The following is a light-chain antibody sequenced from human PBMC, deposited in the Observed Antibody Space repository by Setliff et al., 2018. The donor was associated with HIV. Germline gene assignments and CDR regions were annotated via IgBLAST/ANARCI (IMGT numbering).Light chain of an antibody. CDR2: EVT. CDR1: SSDIGSYNL. V-gene: IGLV2-14*02. CDR3: SSYTYISTPV. Sequence: QSVLAQPASVSGSPGQSITISCTGASSDIGSYNLVSWYQQHPGKVPKLMIYEVTKRPSGVSNRFSGSKSGNTASLTISGLQAEDEADYYCSSYTYISTPVFGSGTKVTVL. J-gene: IGLJ1*01.